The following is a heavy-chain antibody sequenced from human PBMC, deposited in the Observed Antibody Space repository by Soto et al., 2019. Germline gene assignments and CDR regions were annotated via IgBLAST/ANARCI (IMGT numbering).Heavy chain of an antibody. CDR2: ISGSGGST. J-gene: IGHJ5*02. CDR1: GFTFSSYA. V-gene: IGHV3-23*01. Sequence: HPGGSLRLSCAASGFTFSSYAMSWVRQAPGKGLEWVSAISGSGGSTYYADSVKGRFTISRDNSKNTLYLQMNSLRAEDTAVYYCAKSLARVLYSSSGNNWFDPWGQGTLVTVSS. D-gene: IGHD6-6*01. CDR3: AKSLARVLYSSSGNNWFDP.